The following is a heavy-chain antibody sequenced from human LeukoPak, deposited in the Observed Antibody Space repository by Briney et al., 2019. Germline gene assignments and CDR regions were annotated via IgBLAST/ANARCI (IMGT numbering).Heavy chain of an antibody. CDR3: ASGGPYYYGSGSYPH. J-gene: IGHJ4*02. CDR2: IYYSGIT. V-gene: IGHV4-59*01. CDR1: GASIGSYY. D-gene: IGHD3-10*01. Sequence: SETLSLTCTVSGASIGSYYWSWIRQPPGKGLEWIGNIYYSGITNYNPSLKSRVTISVDMSKKHFSLNLTSVTVADTAVYYCASGGPYYYGSGSYPHWGQGTLVTVSS.